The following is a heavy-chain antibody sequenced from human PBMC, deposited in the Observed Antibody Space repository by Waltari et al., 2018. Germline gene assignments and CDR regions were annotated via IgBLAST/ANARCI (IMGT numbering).Heavy chain of an antibody. V-gene: IGHV1-69*14. CDR1: GVTVSSNP. Sequence: QVQLVQSGAEVKKAGSSVKVSCMASGVTVSSNPFSWVRQAPGQGLEWMGGIIPVVGTAKYAQKFQGRVTITADRSTSTAYMEMTSLRSDDTAVYYCASCFSTSCLISYYFYMDVWGQGTTVTVSS. D-gene: IGHD3-3*01. CDR3: ASCFSTSCLISYYFYMDV. J-gene: IGHJ6*02. CDR2: IIPVVGTA.